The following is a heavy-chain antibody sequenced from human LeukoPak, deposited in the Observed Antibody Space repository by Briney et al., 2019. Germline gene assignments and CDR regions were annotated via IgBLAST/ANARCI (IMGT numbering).Heavy chain of an antibody. J-gene: IGHJ4*02. CDR2: IYYSGST. V-gene: IGHV4-39*01. Sequence: SETLSLTCTVSGDSTSSDRYYGGWVRQPPGKGLEWIGNIYYSGSTYYNPSLKSRVTMSVDTSKNQFFLRLNSVTAADTAVYYCARGRPYSGGYHLDYWGQGTLVTVSA. D-gene: IGHD1-26*01. CDR1: GDSTSSDRYY. CDR3: ARGRPYSGGYHLDY.